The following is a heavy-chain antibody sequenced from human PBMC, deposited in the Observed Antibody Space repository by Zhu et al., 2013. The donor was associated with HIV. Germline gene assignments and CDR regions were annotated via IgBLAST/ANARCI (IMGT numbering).Heavy chain of an antibody. Sequence: QVQLVQSGAEVKKPGSSVKVSCKVSGGTFNSYAISWVRQAPGQGLEWMGEIIPIFGTANYAQKFQGRVTITADESTSTAYMELSSLRSEDTAVYYCARDSRSSSGFDYWGQGTLVTVSS. J-gene: IGHJ4*02. CDR3: ARDSRSSSGFDY. CDR2: IIPIFGTA. CDR1: GGTFNSYA. V-gene: IGHV1-69*01. D-gene: IGHD6-6*01.